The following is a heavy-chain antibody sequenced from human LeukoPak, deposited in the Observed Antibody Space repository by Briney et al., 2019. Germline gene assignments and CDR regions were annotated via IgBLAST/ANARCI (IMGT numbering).Heavy chain of an antibody. CDR1: GFIFSGYW. CDR3: AIDIVLMVYAIDPDV. V-gene: IGHV3-74*01. Sequence: GGSLRLSCSGSGFIFSGYWMHWVRQAPGKGLMWVSRIKTDGTTTYYADSVKGRFTVSRDNAKNTLYLQMNSLRAEDTAVYYCAIDIVLMVYAIDPDVWGKGITVTVSS. J-gene: IGHJ6*04. CDR2: IKTDGTTT. D-gene: IGHD2-8*01.